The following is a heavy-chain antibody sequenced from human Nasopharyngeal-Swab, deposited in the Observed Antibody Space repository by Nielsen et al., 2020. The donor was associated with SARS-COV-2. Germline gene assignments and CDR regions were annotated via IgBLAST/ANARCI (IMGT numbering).Heavy chain of an antibody. Sequence: GGSLRLSCAAYGFSFRSYEMNWARQAPGKGPEWVSYISSSGNTKYYADSVKGRFTISRDNAKNSLYLQMNSLRAEDTAVYYCARDLDNWGQGTLVTVSP. CDR2: ISSSGNTK. CDR3: ARDLDN. J-gene: IGHJ4*02. CDR1: GFSFRSYE. V-gene: IGHV3-48*03.